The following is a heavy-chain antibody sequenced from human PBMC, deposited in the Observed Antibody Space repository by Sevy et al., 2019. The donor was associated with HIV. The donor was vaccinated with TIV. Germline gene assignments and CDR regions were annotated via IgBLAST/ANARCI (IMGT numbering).Heavy chain of an antibody. CDR2: ISYDGSNK. Sequence: GGSVRLSCAASGFTFSSYGMHWVRQAPGKGLEWVAVISYDGSNKYYADSVKGRFTISRDNSKNTLYLQMNSLRAEDTAVYYCAKEGEEYSSSSTWDVWGQGTTVTVSS. CDR3: AKEGEEYSSSSTWDV. J-gene: IGHJ6*02. D-gene: IGHD6-6*01. CDR1: GFTFSSYG. V-gene: IGHV3-30*18.